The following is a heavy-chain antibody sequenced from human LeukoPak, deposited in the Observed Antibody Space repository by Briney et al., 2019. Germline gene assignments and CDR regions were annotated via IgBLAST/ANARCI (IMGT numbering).Heavy chain of an antibody. D-gene: IGHD3-22*01. CDR3: ARDYGVGGYYFDS. V-gene: IGHV4-39*07. J-gene: IGHJ4*02. CDR2: IYYSGST. Sequence: PSETLSLTCTVSGGSISSSSYYWGWIRQPPGKGLEWIGSIYYSGSTYYNPSLKSRVTISSDMSKNQFSLKVSSVTAADTAIYYCARDYGVGGYYFDSWGQGTLVTVSS. CDR1: GGSISSSSYY.